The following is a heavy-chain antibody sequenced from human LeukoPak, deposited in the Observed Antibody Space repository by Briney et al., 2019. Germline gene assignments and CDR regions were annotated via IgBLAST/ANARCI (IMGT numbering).Heavy chain of an antibody. CDR1: GYTFTSYA. CDR2: INPGNGNT. V-gene: IGHV1-3*01. Sequence: GASVKVSCKASGYTFTSYAMHWVRQAPGQGLEWMGWINPGNGNTKYSQKFQDRVTITRDTSASTVYMELSSLRSDDTTVYYCARVISDCGIANCFKGYFDSWGQGTLVTVSS. CDR3: ARVISDCGIANCFKGYFDS. D-gene: IGHD2-2*01. J-gene: IGHJ4*02.